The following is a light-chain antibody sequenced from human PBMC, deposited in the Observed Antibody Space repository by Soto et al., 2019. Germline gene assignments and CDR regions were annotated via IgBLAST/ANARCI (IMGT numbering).Light chain of an antibody. CDR1: SSNIGAGYD. CDR2: ANS. Sequence: QPVLTQPPSMSGAPGQRVTISCTGSSSNIGAGYDVHWYQQLPGTAPKLLISANSNRPSGVPDRFSGSKSGTSASLAITGLQAEDEADYYCQSYDSSLSGVLFGGGTQLTVL. J-gene: IGLJ2*01. V-gene: IGLV1-40*01. CDR3: QSYDSSLSGVL.